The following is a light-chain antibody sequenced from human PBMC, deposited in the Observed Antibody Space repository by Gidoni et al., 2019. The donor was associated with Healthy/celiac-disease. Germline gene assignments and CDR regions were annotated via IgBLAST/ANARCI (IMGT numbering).Light chain of an antibody. CDR3: SSYTSSSTLV. V-gene: IGLV2-14*03. J-gene: IGLJ2*01. CDR2: DVS. CDR1: SRDVGVYTY. Sequence: QSALTQPASMSGSPGQSITISCTGTSRDVGVYTYVSWYQQHTGKATKLMIYDVSNRPSGVSKRCSGSKSGNTASLTISWLQAEDVADYYCSSYTSSSTLVFGGGTKRTVL.